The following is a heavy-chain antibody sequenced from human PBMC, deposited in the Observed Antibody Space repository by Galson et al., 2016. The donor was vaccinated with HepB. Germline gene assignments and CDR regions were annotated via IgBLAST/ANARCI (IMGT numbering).Heavy chain of an antibody. CDR2: ISGSSHNT. D-gene: IGHD1-26*01. Sequence: LRLSCAASGFSFSTDTLIWVHQAPGKGLEWVSAISGSSHNTYYADSVKGRFTIFRDNSKNTLYLQMNSLRAEDTAVYYCARVGIVGATSFDPWGQGTLVTVSS. V-gene: IGHV3-23*01. CDR1: GFSFSTDT. CDR3: ARVGIVGATSFDP. J-gene: IGHJ5*02.